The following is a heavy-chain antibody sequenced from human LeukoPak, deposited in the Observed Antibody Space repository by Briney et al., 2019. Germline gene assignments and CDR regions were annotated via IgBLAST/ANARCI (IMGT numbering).Heavy chain of an antibody. CDR1: GYTFTGYY. CDR2: INPNSGGT. CDR3: ARILDYDFWTPFDY. Sequence: GASVKVSCKVSGYTFTGYYMHWVRQAPGQGLEWMGWINPNSGGTNYAQKFQGRVTMTRDTSISTAYMELSRLRSDDTAVYYCARILDYDFWTPFDYWGQGTLVTVSS. J-gene: IGHJ4*02. V-gene: IGHV1-2*02. D-gene: IGHD3-3*01.